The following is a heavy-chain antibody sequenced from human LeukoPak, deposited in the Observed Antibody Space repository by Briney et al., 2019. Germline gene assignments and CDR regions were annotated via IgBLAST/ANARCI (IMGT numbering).Heavy chain of an antibody. V-gene: IGHV4-39*07. J-gene: IGHJ3*02. D-gene: IGHD2-21*02. Sequence: SETLSLTCTVSGGSISSSSYYWGWIRQPPGKGLEWIGSIYYSGSTYYNPSLKSRVTISVDTSKNQFSLKLSSVTAADTAVYYCARDQRPAYCGGDCYPGQSGAFDIWGQGTMVTVSS. CDR3: ARDQRPAYCGGDCYPGQSGAFDI. CDR2: IYYSGST. CDR1: GGSISSSSYY.